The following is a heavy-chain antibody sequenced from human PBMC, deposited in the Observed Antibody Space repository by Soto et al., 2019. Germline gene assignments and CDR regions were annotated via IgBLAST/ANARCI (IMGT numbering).Heavy chain of an antibody. CDR1: GFTFSSYW. CDR3: ARNPHYFDDFWTLKPYEFVMDI. V-gene: IGHV3-7*01. J-gene: IGHJ6*03. Sequence: HPGGSLRLSCAASGFTFSSYWMSWVRPAPGKGLEWVANTKPDGREKYYVDSVKGRFTISRDNAENSLYRQMNSLRAEDTAVYYCARNPHYFDDFWTLKPYEFVMDIWGKETSVTVSS. CDR2: TKPDGREK. D-gene: IGHD3-3*01.